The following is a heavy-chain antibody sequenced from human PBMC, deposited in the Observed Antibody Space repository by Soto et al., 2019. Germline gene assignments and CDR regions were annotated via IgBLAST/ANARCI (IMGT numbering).Heavy chain of an antibody. CDR1: GGTFSSYA. D-gene: IGHD5-12*01. CDR3: ARPTGRGGYNYGPTSLRAFDI. Sequence: GASVKVSCKASGGTFSSYAISWVRQAPGQRLEWMGGIIPIFGTANYAQKFQGRVTITADESTSTAYMELSSLRSEDTAVYYCARPTGRGGYNYGPTSLRAFDIWGQGTMVTVSS. V-gene: IGHV1-69*13. J-gene: IGHJ3*02. CDR2: IIPIFGTA.